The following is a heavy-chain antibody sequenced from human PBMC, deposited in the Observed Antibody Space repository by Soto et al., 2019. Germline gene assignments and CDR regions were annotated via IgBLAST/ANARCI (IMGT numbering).Heavy chain of an antibody. CDR3: ARKYYDFWSGYYTEA. Sequence: GGSLRLSCAASGFTFSSYWMHWVRQAPGKGLVWVSRINSDGSSTSYADSVKGRFTISRDNAKNTLYLQMNSLRAEDTAVYYCARKYYDFWSGYYTEAWGQGTLVTVSS. J-gene: IGHJ5*02. CDR2: INSDGSST. D-gene: IGHD3-3*01. V-gene: IGHV3-74*01. CDR1: GFTFSSYW.